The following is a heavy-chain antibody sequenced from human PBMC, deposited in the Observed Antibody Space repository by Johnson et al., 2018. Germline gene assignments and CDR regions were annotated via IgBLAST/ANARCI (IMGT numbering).Heavy chain of an antibody. CDR1: GFTFSSYG. V-gene: IGHV3-30*18. CDR3: AKESGGGRDAFDI. CDR2: ISNDGVNK. Sequence: QVQLVQSGGGVVQPGRSLRLSCAASGFTFSSYGLHWVRQAPGKGRERVAVISNDGVNKYFADSVKGRFTISRDNSKNTLYMQMNSLRAEDTAVYYCAKESGGGRDAFDIWGQGTMVTVSS. J-gene: IGHJ3*02. D-gene: IGHD1-26*01.